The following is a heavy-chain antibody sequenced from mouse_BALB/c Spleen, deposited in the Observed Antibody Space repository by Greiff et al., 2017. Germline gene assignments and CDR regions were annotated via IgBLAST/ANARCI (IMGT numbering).Heavy chain of an antibody. J-gene: IGHJ3*01. CDR3: ARASYGYDEFAY. V-gene: IGHV14-3*02. CDR1: GFNIKDTY. D-gene: IGHD2-9*01. Sequence: VQLQQSGAELVKPGASVKLSCTASGFNIKDTYMHWVKQRPEQGLEWIGRIDPANGNTKYDPKFQGKATITADTSSNTAYLQLSSLTSEDTAVYYCARASYGYDEFAYWGQGTLVTVSA. CDR2: IDPANGNT.